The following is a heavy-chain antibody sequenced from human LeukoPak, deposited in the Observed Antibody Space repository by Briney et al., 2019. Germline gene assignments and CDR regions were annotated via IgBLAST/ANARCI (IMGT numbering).Heavy chain of an antibody. D-gene: IGHD3-10*01. CDR3: ARMRQVLWFGAGYYYYMDV. J-gene: IGHJ6*03. V-gene: IGHV4-4*07. CDR1: GGSISSYY. Sequence: SETLSLTCTVSGGSISSYYWSWIRQPAGKGLEWIGRIYTSGSTNYNPSLKSRVTMSVDTSKNQFSLKLSSVTAADTAVYYCARMRQVLWFGAGYYYYMDVWGKGTTVTVSS. CDR2: IYTSGST.